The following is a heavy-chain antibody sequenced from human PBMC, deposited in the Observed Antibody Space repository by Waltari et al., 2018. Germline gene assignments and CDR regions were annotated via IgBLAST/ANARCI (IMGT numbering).Heavy chain of an antibody. CDR3: ARGGYSGYDWRAGGDY. V-gene: IGHV3-74*01. CDR1: GFSFSNYW. CDR2: IDSDGSST. J-gene: IGHJ4*02. D-gene: IGHD5-12*01. Sequence: EVQLMESGGGLVQPGGSLRLSCAASGFSFSNYWMHWVRQGPGKGLVWGSRIDSDGSSTSYADSVKGRFTISRDNAKNTLYLQMNSLRAEDTAVYYCARGGYSGYDWRAGGDYWGQGTLVTVSS.